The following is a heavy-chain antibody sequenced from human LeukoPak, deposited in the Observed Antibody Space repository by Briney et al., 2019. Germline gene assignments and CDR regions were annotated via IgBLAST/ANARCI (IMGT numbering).Heavy chain of an antibody. CDR1: GVTFSSYW. V-gene: IGHV3-7*01. CDR3: ARDGYSGSNTNYFDY. J-gene: IGHJ4*02. D-gene: IGHD5-12*01. Sequence: GGSLRLSCVASGVTFSSYWMSWVRQAPGKGLEWVDNIKQDGSEKYYVDSVKGRLTISRDNAKNSLYLQMNSLRAEDTAVYYCARDGYSGSNTNYFDYWGQGTLVTVSS. CDR2: IKQDGSEK.